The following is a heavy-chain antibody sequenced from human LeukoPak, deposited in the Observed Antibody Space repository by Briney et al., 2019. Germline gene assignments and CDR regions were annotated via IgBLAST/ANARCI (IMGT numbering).Heavy chain of an antibody. Sequence: SETLSLTCTVSGGSISNKYWSWIRQPPGKGLEWIGEIYHSGSTNYNPSLKSRVTISVDTSKNQFSLKLSSVTAADTAVYYCARHWYSSSWYSHPFDYWGQGTLVTVSS. CDR2: IYHSGST. V-gene: IGHV4-34*01. CDR1: GGSISNKY. CDR3: ARHWYSSSWYSHPFDY. J-gene: IGHJ4*02. D-gene: IGHD6-13*01.